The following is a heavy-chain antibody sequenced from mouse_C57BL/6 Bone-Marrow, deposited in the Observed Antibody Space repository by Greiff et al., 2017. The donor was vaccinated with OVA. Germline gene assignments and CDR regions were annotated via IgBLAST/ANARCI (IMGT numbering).Heavy chain of an antibody. CDR1: GFSLTSYG. D-gene: IGHD1-1*01. Sequence: QVQLKESGPGLVQPSQSLSITCTVSGFSLTSYGVHWVRQSPGKGLEWLGVIWRGGSTDYNAAFMSRLSITKDNSKSQVFFKMNSMQADDTAIYYCAKGTTVGSYAMDYWGQGTSVTVSS. CDR3: AKGTTVGSYAMDY. CDR2: IWRGGST. J-gene: IGHJ4*01. V-gene: IGHV2-5*01.